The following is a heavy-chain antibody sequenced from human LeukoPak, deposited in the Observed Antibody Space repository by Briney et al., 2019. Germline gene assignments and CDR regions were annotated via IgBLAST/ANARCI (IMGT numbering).Heavy chain of an antibody. D-gene: IGHD3-10*01. Sequence: ASVTVSCKASGGTFSSYAISWVRQAPGQGLEWMGGIIPIFGTANYAQKFQGRVTITADESTSTAYMELSSLRSEDTAVYYCARDPSYSMVRGVMGYYYYGMDVWGKGTTVTVSS. CDR1: GGTFSSYA. V-gene: IGHV1-69*13. J-gene: IGHJ6*04. CDR3: ARDPSYSMVRGVMGYYYYGMDV. CDR2: IIPIFGTA.